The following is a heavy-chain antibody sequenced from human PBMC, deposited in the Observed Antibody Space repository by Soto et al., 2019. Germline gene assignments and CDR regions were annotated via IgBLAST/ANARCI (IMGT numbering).Heavy chain of an antibody. CDR1: GFTFHDYA. V-gene: IGHV3-9*01. J-gene: IGHJ4*02. CDR3: AINNEGGFDN. Sequence: EVQLVESGGGLVQPGRSLRLSCAASGFTFHDYAMHWVRQVPGKGPEWVSGISWNSGNIGYADSVKGRFTISRDNAKNSLYLQMNSLRAEDTALYYCAINNEGGFDNWGQGTLVTVSS. CDR2: ISWNSGNI. D-gene: IGHD3-16*01.